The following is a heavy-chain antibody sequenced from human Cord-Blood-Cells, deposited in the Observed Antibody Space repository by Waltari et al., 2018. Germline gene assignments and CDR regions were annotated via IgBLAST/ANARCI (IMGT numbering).Heavy chain of an antibody. CDR2: IKQDGIEK. Sequence: EVQLVESGGGLVQPGGSLRLSCAASGFPFSSYWMSWGRQAPGKGLEWVANIKQDGIEKYYVDSVKGRFTISRDNAKNSLYLQMNSLRAEDTAVYYCARDADGWFDPWGQGTLVTVSS. CDR3: ARDADGWFDP. CDR1: GFPFSSYW. V-gene: IGHV3-7*01. J-gene: IGHJ5*02.